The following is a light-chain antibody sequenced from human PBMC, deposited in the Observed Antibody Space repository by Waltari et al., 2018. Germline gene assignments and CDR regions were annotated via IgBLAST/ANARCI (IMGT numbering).Light chain of an antibody. Sequence: IQMTQSPSSLSASVGDGVTITCRANQTINNFLNWYQQKLGRAPKLLIYKASHLQTGVPSRFSGSGSGTDFTLTVSSLQPEDFAIYFCQQGYMTPRTFGQGTKVEIK. J-gene: IGKJ1*01. CDR1: QTINNF. V-gene: IGKV1-39*01. CDR3: QQGYMTPRT. CDR2: KAS.